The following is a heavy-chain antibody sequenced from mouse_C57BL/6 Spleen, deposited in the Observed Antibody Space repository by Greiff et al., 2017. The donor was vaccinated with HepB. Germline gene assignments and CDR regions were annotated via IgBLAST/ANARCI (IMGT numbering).Heavy chain of an antibody. CDR2: IYPRDGST. CDR3: ARDDSYGSSYWYFDV. D-gene: IGHD1-1*01. V-gene: IGHV1-78*01. J-gene: IGHJ1*03. Sequence: QVHVKQSDAELVKPGASVKISCKVSGYTFTDHTIHWMKQRPEQGLEWIGYIYPRDGSTKYNEKFKGKATLTADKSSSTAYMQLNSLTSEDSAVYFCARDDSYGSSYWYFDVWGTGTTVTVSS. CDR1: GYTFTDHT.